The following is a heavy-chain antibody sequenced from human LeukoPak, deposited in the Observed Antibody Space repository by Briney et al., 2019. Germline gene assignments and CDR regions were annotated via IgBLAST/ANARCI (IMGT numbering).Heavy chain of an antibody. D-gene: IGHD3-22*01. CDR2: IYYSGST. Sequence: SETLSLTCTVSGGSISSSSYYWGWIRQPPGKGLEWIGSIYYSGSTYYNPSLKSRVTISVDTSKNQFSLKLSSVTAADTAVYYCARGGYYYDSSGYYSFDYWGQGTLVTVSS. V-gene: IGHV4-39*07. J-gene: IGHJ4*02. CDR3: ARGGYYYDSSGYYSFDY. CDR1: GGSISSSSYY.